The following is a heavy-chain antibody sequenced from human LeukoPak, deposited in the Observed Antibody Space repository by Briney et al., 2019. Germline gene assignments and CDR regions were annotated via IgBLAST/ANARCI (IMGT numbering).Heavy chain of an antibody. CDR2: ISASGGDT. CDR3: AKPYSSGGTCYSVWDSYLDY. Sequence: PGGSLRLSCAPSGFTFSSYAMTWVRQAPGKGLEWVSGISASGGDTYYADSVKGRFTISRDNSKNTLYLQMNSLRAEDTAVYYCAKPYSSGGTCYSVWDSYLDYWGQGTLVTVSS. CDR1: GFTFSSYA. V-gene: IGHV3-23*01. D-gene: IGHD2-15*01. J-gene: IGHJ4*02.